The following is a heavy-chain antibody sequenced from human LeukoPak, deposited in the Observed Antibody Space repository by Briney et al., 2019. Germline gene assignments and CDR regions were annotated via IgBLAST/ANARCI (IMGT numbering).Heavy chain of an antibody. D-gene: IGHD3-3*01. CDR2: ISYDGSNK. J-gene: IGHJ6*02. CDR1: GFTFSSYG. Sequence: GGSLRLSCAASGFTFSSYGMHWVRQAPGKGLEWVAVISYDGSNKYYADSVKGRFTISRDNSKNTLYLQMNSLRAEDTAVYYCARLADYDFWSGYLKRRYYYYGMDVWGQGTTVTVSS. V-gene: IGHV3-30*03. CDR3: ARLADYDFWSGYLKRRYYYYGMDV.